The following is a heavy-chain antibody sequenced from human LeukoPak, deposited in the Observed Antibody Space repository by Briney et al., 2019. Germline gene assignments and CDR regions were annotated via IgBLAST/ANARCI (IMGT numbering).Heavy chain of an antibody. V-gene: IGHV3-21*01. CDR2: ISSSSSYI. CDR1: GFTFSSYS. CDR3: AKLPVVVPAAAHDAFDI. D-gene: IGHD2-2*01. Sequence: PGGSLGLSCAASGFTFSSYSMNWVRQAPGKGLEWVSSISSSSSYIYYADSVKGRFTISRDNSKNTLYLQMNSLRAEDTAVYYCAKLPVVVPAAAHDAFDIWGQGTMVTVSS. J-gene: IGHJ3*02.